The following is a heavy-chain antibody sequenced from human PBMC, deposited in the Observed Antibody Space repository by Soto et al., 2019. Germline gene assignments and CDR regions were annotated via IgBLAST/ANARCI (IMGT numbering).Heavy chain of an antibody. V-gene: IGHV4-31*03. D-gene: IGHD3-3*01. CDR3: ARCHRKYFDFWGDYYTGDAFDV. J-gene: IGHJ3*01. CDR2: IYYSGST. Sequence: QVQLQESGPGLLRPSQTLSLTCTVSGGSISSGGYYYNWIRQHPGKGLEWIGYIYYSGSTYYNPSLRSRLAISVDTSENQVSLKLSSVTAADTAVYYCARCHRKYFDFWGDYYTGDAFDVWGEGTVVTVSS. CDR1: GGSISSGGYY.